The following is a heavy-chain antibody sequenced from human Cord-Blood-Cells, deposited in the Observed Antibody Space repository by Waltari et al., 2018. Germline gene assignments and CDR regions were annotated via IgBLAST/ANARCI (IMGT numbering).Heavy chain of an antibody. CDR1: GYTFTGYY. D-gene: IGHD7-27*01. V-gene: IGHV1-2*02. Sequence: QVQLVQSGAEVKKPGASVKVSCKASGYTFTGYYMHWVRQAPGQGLEWMGWINPNSGGTNYAQKLQGRVTMTRDTSISTAYMELSRLRSDDTAVYYCARGSGDTGYFDYWGQGTLVTVSS. CDR2: INPNSGGT. CDR3: ARGSGDTGYFDY. J-gene: IGHJ4*02.